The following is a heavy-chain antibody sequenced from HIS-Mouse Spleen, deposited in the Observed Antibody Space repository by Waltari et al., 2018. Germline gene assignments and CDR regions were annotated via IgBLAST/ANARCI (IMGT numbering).Heavy chain of an antibody. Sequence: QLQLQESGPGLVKPSETLSLTCTVSGVSISSSSDYWGWVRQPPGKGLGWIGSIYYSGSTYYNPSLKSRVTISVDTSKNQFSLKLSSVTAADTAVYYCAREIPYSSSWYDWYFDLWGRGTLVTVSS. J-gene: IGHJ2*01. CDR1: GVSISSSSDY. CDR2: IYYSGST. V-gene: IGHV4-39*07. D-gene: IGHD6-13*01. CDR3: AREIPYSSSWYDWYFDL.